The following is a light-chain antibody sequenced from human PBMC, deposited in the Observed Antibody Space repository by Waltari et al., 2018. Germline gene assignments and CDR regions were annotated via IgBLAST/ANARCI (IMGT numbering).Light chain of an antibody. CDR1: SSHVGGYHH. J-gene: IGLJ2*01. Sequence: QSALTHPPSASGSPGQPITLSSTRSSSHVGGYHHVSWYQQHPGKAPKLMISDVNKRPSGVSKRFAGSKSDNTASLTISGLQAEDEAHYYCTSFTSSSTIVFGGGTKLTVL. CDR2: DVN. CDR3: TSFTSSSTIV. V-gene: IGLV2-14*03.